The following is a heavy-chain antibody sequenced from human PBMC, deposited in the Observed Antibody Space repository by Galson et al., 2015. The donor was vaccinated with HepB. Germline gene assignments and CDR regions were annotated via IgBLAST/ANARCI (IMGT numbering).Heavy chain of an antibody. D-gene: IGHD3-22*01. CDR1: GFTFSSYA. CDR2: ISYDGSNK. Sequence: SLRLSCAASGFTFSSYAMHWVRQAPGKGLEWVAVISYDGSNKYYADSVKGRFTISRDNSKNTLYLQMNGLRAEDTAVYYCARESDYYDSSGYGPGDYWGQGTLVTVSS. CDR3: ARESDYYDSSGYGPGDY. J-gene: IGHJ4*02. V-gene: IGHV3-30*04.